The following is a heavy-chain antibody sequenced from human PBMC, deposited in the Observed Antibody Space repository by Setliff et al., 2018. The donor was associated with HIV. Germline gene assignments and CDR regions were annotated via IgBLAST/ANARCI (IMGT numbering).Heavy chain of an antibody. J-gene: IGHJ3*02. CDR3: ARGYHYDSHGSDSYYDAFDM. Sequence: GGSLRLSCAASGFTFGEYGMSWVRQAPGKGLEWVSGIYWDGRTTRYADSVKGRFTISSDHAKNSLYLQMNSLRAEDTAFYYCARGYHYDSHGSDSYYDAFDMWGQGTMVTVSS. CDR2: IYWDGRTT. CDR1: GFTFGEYG. D-gene: IGHD3-22*01. V-gene: IGHV3-20*04.